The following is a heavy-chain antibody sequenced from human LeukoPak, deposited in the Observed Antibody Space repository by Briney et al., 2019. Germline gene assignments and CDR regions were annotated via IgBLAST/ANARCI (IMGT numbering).Heavy chain of an antibody. Sequence: PSETLSLTCTVSGGSINNYYWSWIRQPAGKGLEWMGRIYTSGSTNYNPSLKSRVTMSVDTSKNQFSLKPSSVTAADTAVYYCARLGGPNSLGDYWGQGTLVTVSS. CDR2: IYTSGST. D-gene: IGHD3-16*01. CDR1: GGSINNYY. V-gene: IGHV4-4*07. J-gene: IGHJ4*02. CDR3: ARLGGPNSLGDY.